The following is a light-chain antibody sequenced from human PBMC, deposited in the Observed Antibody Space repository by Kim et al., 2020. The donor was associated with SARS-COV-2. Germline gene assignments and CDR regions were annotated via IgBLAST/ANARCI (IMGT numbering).Light chain of an antibody. J-gene: IGLJ1*01. CDR2: YDS. V-gene: IGLV3-21*01. CDR3: QVWDTDTDDYV. Sequence: APGQTARITCRGNNIGGHSVHWYQQKPGQAPVLVIYYDSDRPSGIPERFSGSKAATTATLTISRVEAGDEADYYCQVWDTDTDDYVFGTGTKVTVL. CDR1: NIGGHS.